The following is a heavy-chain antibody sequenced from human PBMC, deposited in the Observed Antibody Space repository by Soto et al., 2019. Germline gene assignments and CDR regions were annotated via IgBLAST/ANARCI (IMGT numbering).Heavy chain of an antibody. D-gene: IGHD2-2*01. CDR2: ISAYNGNT. Sequence: QVQLVQSGAEVKKPGASVKVSCKASGYTFTSYGISWVRQAPGQGLEWMGWISAYNGNTNYAQKLQGRVTMTTDTSTITAYMELRSLIYDDAAVYYCARNGRLVPAAPRDYWGQGTLVTVSS. J-gene: IGHJ4*02. CDR1: GYTFTSYG. CDR3: ARNGRLVPAAPRDY. V-gene: IGHV1-18*01.